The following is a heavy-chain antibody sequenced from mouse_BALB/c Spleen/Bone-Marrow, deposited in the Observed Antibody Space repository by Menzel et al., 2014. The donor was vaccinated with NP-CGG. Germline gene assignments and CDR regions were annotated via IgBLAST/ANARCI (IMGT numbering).Heavy chain of an antibody. CDR3: ASWSTTGAMDY. CDR1: GYSFTAYT. J-gene: IGHJ4*01. Sequence: EVQLQQSGPELVKPGASMRISCRASGYSFTAYTMNWVKQSHGKNLEWIGLINPYNGGTSYNQKFKGKATLTVDKSSSTAYMELLSLTPEDSAVYYCASWSTTGAMDYWGQGTSVTVSS. CDR2: INPYNGGT. D-gene: IGHD5-1*01. V-gene: IGHV1-26*01.